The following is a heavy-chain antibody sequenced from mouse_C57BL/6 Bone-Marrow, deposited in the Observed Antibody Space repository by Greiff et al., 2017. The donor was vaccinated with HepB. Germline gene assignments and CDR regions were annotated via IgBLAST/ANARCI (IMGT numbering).Heavy chain of an antibody. CDR2: IDPENGDT. CDR1: GFNIKDDY. V-gene: IGHV14-4*01. D-gene: IGHD2-1*01. Sequence: VQLQQSGAELVRPGASVKLSCTASGFNIKDDYMHWVKQRPEQGLEWIGWIDPENGDTEYASKFQGKATITADTSSNTAYLQLSSLTSEDTAVYYCTTSLIYYGNYAWFAYWGQGTLVTVSA. CDR3: TTSLIYYGNYAWFAY. J-gene: IGHJ3*01.